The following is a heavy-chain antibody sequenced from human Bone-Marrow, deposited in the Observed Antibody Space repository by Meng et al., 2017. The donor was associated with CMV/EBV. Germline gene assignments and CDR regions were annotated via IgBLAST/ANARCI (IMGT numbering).Heavy chain of an antibody. V-gene: IGHV3-33*06. J-gene: IGHJ4*02. CDR1: GFTFSSYG. D-gene: IGHD3-22*01. CDR3: AKIDSSGLTGLYFDY. Sequence: GSLRLSCAASGFTFSSYGMHWVRQAPGKGLEWVAVIWYDGSNKYYADSVKGRFTISRDNSKNTLYLQMNSLRAEDTAVYYCAKIDSSGLTGLYFDYWGQGTLVTVSS. CDR2: IWYDGSNK.